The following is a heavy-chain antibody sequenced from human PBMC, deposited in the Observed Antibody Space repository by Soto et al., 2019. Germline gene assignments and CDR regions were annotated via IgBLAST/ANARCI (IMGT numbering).Heavy chain of an antibody. J-gene: IGHJ6*02. D-gene: IGHD2-2*01. CDR2: ISGSGGST. V-gene: IGHV3-23*01. CDR1: GFTFSSYA. Sequence: GGSLRLSCAASGFTFSSYAMSWVRQSPGKGLEWVSAISGSGGSTYYADSVKGRFTISRGNSKNTLYLQMNSLRAEDTAVYYCAKDDRRRDIVVVQVTGMDVWGQGTTVTVSS. CDR3: AKDDRRRDIVVVQVTGMDV.